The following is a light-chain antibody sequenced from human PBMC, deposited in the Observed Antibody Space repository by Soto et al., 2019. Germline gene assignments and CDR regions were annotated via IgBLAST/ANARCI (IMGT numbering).Light chain of an antibody. Sequence: FMLTQPHSVSESPGKTVTISCTRSSGSIASNYVQWYQQRPGSAPTTVIYENNQRPSGVPDRFSGSIDRSSTSASLTVSGLKTEDEADYYCQSYDSSNPVVFGGGTKLTVL. V-gene: IGLV6-57*04. CDR1: SGSIASNY. J-gene: IGLJ2*01. CDR3: QSYDSSNPVV. CDR2: ENN.